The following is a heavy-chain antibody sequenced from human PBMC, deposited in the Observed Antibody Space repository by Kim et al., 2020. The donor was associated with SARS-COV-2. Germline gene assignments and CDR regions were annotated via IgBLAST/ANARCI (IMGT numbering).Heavy chain of an antibody. CDR3: AREDGSSWGYNWFDP. CDR2: IYYSGST. J-gene: IGHJ5*02. Sequence: SETLSLTCTVSGGSISSSSYYWGWIRQPPGKGLEWIGSIYYSGSTYYNPSLKSRVTISVDTSKNQFSLKLSSVTAADTAVYYCAREDGSSWGYNWFDPWGQGTLVTVSS. D-gene: IGHD6-13*01. CDR1: GGSISSSSYY. V-gene: IGHV4-39*07.